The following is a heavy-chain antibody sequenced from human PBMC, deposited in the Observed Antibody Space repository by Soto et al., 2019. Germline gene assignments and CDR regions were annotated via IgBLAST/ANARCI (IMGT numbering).Heavy chain of an antibody. CDR3: ATRYCSVGSCSWSDP. D-gene: IGHD2-15*01. CDR1: GYTFTSYG. CDR2: ISAYNGNT. V-gene: IGHV1-18*03. J-gene: IGHJ5*02. Sequence: QVQLVQSGAEVKKPGASVKVSCKASGYTFTSYGISWVRQAPGQGLEWMGWISAYNGNTNYAQKLQGRVTMTTDTSASIAHIGLRVLRSDDMGVYYCATRYCSVGSCSWSDPWGKGTLVNVSS.